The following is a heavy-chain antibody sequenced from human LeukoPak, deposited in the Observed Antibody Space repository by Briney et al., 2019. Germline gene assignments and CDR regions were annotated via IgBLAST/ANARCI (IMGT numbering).Heavy chain of an antibody. CDR3: ARDFQPGIWFGELGA. D-gene: IGHD3-10*01. J-gene: IGHJ5*02. CDR2: INPNSGGT. Sequence: GASVKVSCKASGYTFTRYYMHWVRQAPGQGLEWMGWINPNSGGTNYAQKFQGRVTMTRDTSISTAYMELSRLRSDDTAVYYCARDFQPGIWFGELGAWGQGTLVTVSS. V-gene: IGHV1-2*02. CDR1: GYTFTRYY.